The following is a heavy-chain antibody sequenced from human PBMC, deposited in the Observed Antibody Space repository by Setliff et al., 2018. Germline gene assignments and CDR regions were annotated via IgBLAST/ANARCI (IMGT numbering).Heavy chain of an antibody. CDR2: IYHSGST. D-gene: IGHD1-26*01. Sequence: PSETLSLTCAVSGYSISSGYYWGWIRQPPGKGLEWIGSIYHSGSTNYNPSLKSRFTISVDTSKNQFSLKLISVTAADTAVYYCARDRLLVGARYAMDVWGKGTTVTVSS. CDR3: ARDRLLVGARYAMDV. CDR1: GYSISSGYY. V-gene: IGHV4-38-2*02. J-gene: IGHJ6*03.